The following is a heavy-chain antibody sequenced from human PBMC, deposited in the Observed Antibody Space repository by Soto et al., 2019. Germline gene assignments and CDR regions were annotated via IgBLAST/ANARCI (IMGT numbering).Heavy chain of an antibody. D-gene: IGHD1-26*01. V-gene: IGHV1-46*01. Sequence: GASVKFSCKASGYTFTSYYMHWVRQAPGQGLEWMGIINPSGGSTSYAQKFQGRVTMTRDTSTSTVYMELSSLRSEDTAVYYCARVIVGATNAFDIWGQGTMVTVS. CDR1: GYTFTSYY. CDR2: INPSGGST. J-gene: IGHJ3*02. CDR3: ARVIVGATNAFDI.